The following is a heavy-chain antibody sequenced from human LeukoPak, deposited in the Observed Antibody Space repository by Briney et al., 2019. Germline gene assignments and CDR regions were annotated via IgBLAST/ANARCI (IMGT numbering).Heavy chain of an antibody. Sequence: GGSLRLSCAASGFTFSSYWMSWVRQAPGKGLEWVANIKQDGSEKYYVDSVKGRFTISRDNAKNSLYLQMNSLRAEDTAVYYCARFDYGDYDGGYYFDYWGQGTLVTVSS. D-gene: IGHD4-17*01. V-gene: IGHV3-7*01. J-gene: IGHJ4*02. CDR1: GFTFSSYW. CDR3: ARFDYGDYDGGYYFDY. CDR2: IKQDGSEK.